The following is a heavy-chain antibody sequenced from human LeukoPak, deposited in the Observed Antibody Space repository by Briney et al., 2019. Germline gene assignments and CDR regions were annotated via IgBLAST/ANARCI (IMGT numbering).Heavy chain of an antibody. D-gene: IGHD5-18*01. Sequence: SETLSLTCTVSRGSISNYYWTWIRQPPRKGLEWIGYISYSGSTNYNPSLKSRVTISVDTSKNQFSLKLSSVTAADTAVYYCARDSYNYGSGSFDYWGQGTLVPVSS. J-gene: IGHJ4*02. CDR3: ARDSYNYGSGSFDY. V-gene: IGHV4-59*01. CDR1: RGSISNYY. CDR2: ISYSGST.